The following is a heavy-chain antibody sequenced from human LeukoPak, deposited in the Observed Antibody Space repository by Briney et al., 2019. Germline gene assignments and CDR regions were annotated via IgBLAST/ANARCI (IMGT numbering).Heavy chain of an antibody. D-gene: IGHD3-10*01. CDR2: IYHSGST. CDR3: ARVATGKLSSSFDY. J-gene: IGHJ4*02. V-gene: IGHV4-38-2*02. CDR1: GYSISSGYY. Sequence: SETLSLTCTVSGYSISSGYYWGWIRQPPGKGLEWIGSIYHSGSTYYNPSLKSRVTISVDTSKNQFSLKLSSVTAADTAVYYCARVATGKLSSSFDYWGQGTLVTVSS.